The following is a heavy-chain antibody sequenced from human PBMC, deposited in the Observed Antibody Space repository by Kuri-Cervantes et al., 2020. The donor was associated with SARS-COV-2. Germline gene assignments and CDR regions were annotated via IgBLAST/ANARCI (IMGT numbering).Heavy chain of an antibody. J-gene: IGHJ4*02. CDR2: IKSKTDGGTT. D-gene: IGHD3-3*01. CDR3: TRDWYDFWSGYYNDY. V-gene: IGHV3-15*01. Sequence: GESLKISCAASGFTFSNAWMSWVRQAPGKGLEWVGRIKSKTDGGTTDYAAPVKGRFTISRDDSKSIAYLQMNSLKTEDTAVYYCTRDWYDFWSGYYNDYWGQGTLVTVSS. CDR1: GFTFSNAW.